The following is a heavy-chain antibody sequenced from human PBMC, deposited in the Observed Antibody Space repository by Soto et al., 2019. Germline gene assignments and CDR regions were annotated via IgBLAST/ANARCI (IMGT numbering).Heavy chain of an antibody. CDR3: AHTHEYRRSYYFDY. CDR1: AFSLSPSGGG. D-gene: IGHD6-6*01. J-gene: IGHJ4*02. V-gene: IGHV2-5*02. Sequence: QITLKESGPTLVKPTQTLTLTCTFSAFSLSPSGGGVGWIRQPPGKALECLALIYWDDDKRYSPSLKSRLTITKDTSKNQVVLTMTNMDPVDTATYYCAHTHEYRRSYYFDYWGQGTLVTVSS. CDR2: IYWDDDK.